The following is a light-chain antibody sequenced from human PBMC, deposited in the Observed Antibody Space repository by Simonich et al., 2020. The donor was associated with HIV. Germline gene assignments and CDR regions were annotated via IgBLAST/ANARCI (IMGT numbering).Light chain of an antibody. J-gene: IGLJ2*01. Sequence: QSALTQPASVSGSPGQSITIPCTGNSRAVGSYNFVYWYQQHPGKAPNLLIYDGSNRPSGVSTRFSVSKTCNTASLTIAERQAEDEAGYYCCSYAGSGTYVVFGGGTKLTVL. CDR2: DGS. CDR3: CSYAGSGTYVV. CDR1: SRAVGSYNF. V-gene: IGLV2-23*01.